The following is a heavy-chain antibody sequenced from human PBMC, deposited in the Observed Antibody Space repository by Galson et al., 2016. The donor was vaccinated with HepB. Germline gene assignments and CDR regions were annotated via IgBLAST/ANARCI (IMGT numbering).Heavy chain of an antibody. CDR3: AKDRAGARAFDI. V-gene: IGHV3-30*18. CDR2: ISYDGSNK. J-gene: IGHJ3*02. D-gene: IGHD1-26*01. Sequence: SLRLSCAASGFTFSSYGMHWVRQAPGKGLEWVAVISYDGSNKYYADSVKGRFTISRDNSKNTLYLQMNSLRAEDTAVYYCAKDRAGARAFDIWGQGTMVTVSS. CDR1: GFTFSSYG.